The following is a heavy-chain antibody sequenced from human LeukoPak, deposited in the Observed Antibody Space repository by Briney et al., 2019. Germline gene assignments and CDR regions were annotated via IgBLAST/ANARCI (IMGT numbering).Heavy chain of an antibody. J-gene: IGHJ4*02. Sequence: SETLSLTCAVYGGSFSGYYWSWIRQPPGKGLEWIGEINHSGSTNYNPSLKSRVTISVDTSENQFSLKLSSVTAADTAVYYCATAESDGDYYFDYWGQGTLVTVSS. CDR1: GGSFSGYY. CDR3: ATAESDGDYYFDY. V-gene: IGHV4-34*01. CDR2: INHSGST. D-gene: IGHD4-17*01.